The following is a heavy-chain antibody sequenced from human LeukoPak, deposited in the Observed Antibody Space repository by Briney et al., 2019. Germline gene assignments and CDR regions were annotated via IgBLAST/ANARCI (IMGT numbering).Heavy chain of an antibody. CDR3: VKSGWLDY. CDR2: ISTSGDST. V-gene: IGHV3-21*01. D-gene: IGHD6-19*01. J-gene: IGHJ4*02. CDR1: GFTFSSQN. Sequence: GGSLRLSCAASGFTFSSQNMNWARRAPGKGLERVAYISTSGDSTKYADSVEGRFTISRDNVENSLYLLMNSLRVDDTAVYYCVKSGWLDYWGQGIVVTVSS.